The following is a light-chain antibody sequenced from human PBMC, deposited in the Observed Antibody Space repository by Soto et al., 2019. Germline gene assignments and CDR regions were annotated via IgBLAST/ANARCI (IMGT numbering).Light chain of an antibody. V-gene: IGKV3-11*01. Sequence: EIVLTQSPATLSLSPGERATLSCRASQSVSSYLAWYQQKPGQAPRLLIYDASNRATGIPARFSGSGSGTDFTLTISSLEPEDFAVYCCQQRSNWQFGQGTRLEIK. CDR3: QQRSNWQ. CDR2: DAS. J-gene: IGKJ5*01. CDR1: QSVSSY.